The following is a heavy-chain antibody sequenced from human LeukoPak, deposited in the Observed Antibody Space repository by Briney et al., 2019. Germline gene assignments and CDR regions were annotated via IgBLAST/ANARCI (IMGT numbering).Heavy chain of an antibody. Sequence: SETLSLTCTVSGGSISSYYWSWIRQPPGKGLEWIGYIYYSGSTNYNPSLKSRVTISVDTSKNQFTLKLSSVSAAATAVYYCARGFYCGGDCYPPYWYFDLWGRGTLVTVSS. CDR1: GGSISSYY. V-gene: IGHV4-59*01. CDR3: ARGFYCGGDCYPPYWYFDL. D-gene: IGHD2-21*01. J-gene: IGHJ2*01. CDR2: IYYSGST.